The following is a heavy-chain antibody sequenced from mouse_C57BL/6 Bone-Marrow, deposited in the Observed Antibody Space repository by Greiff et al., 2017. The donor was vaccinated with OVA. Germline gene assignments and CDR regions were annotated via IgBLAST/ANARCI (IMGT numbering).Heavy chain of an antibody. J-gene: IGHJ3*01. V-gene: IGHV5-9*01. CDR3: ARLGREGFAY. Sequence: DVHLVESGGGLVKPGGSLKLSCAASGFTFSSYTMSWVRQTPEKRLEWVATISGGGGNTYYPDSVKGRFTISRDNAKNTLYLQMSSLRSEDTALYYCARLGREGFAYWGQGTLVTVSA. D-gene: IGHD4-1*01. CDR2: ISGGGGNT. CDR1: GFTFSSYT.